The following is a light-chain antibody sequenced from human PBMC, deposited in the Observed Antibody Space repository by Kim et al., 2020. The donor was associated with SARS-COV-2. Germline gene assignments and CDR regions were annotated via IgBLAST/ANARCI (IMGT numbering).Light chain of an antibody. CDR1: QSFTTRY. Sequence: LSPGERAPLSCRASQSFTTRYLAWYQQTLDQAPRLLIYGTSTRATGITDRFSGSGSGTDFTLTISRLEPEDFGVYYCQQYDTLPVTFGGGTKLEI. V-gene: IGKV3-20*01. J-gene: IGKJ4*01. CDR2: GTS. CDR3: QQYDTLPVT.